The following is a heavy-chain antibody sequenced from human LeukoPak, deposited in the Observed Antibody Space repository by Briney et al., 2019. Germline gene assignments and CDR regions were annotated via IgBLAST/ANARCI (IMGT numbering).Heavy chain of an antibody. CDR1: GFTFGSNW. CDR3: TTYKAGDFWSGSYYMDV. CDR2: INSDGSTT. V-gene: IGHV3-74*01. Sequence: GGSLRLSCAASGFTFGSNWMHWVRQAPGKGLVWVSRINSDGSTTSYADSVKGRFTISRDNAKNTLYLQMNSLRAEDTGVYYCTTYKAGDFWSGSYYMDVWGKGTTVTVSS. D-gene: IGHD3-3*01. J-gene: IGHJ6*03.